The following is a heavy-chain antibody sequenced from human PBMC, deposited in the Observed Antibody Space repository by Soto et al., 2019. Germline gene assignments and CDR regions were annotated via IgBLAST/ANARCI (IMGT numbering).Heavy chain of an antibody. D-gene: IGHD5-12*01. J-gene: IGHJ4*02. CDR2: ISSSSYI. V-gene: IGHV3-21*01. CDR3: ARGPPRATISFFAY. Sequence: EVQLVESGGGLVKPGGSLRLSCAASGFPFSSYSMNWVRQAPGKGLEWVSSISSSSYIYYADSLQGRFTISRDNAKNSLYLQMNSLRAEDTAVYYCARGPPRATISFFAYWGQGTLVTVSS. CDR1: GFPFSSYS.